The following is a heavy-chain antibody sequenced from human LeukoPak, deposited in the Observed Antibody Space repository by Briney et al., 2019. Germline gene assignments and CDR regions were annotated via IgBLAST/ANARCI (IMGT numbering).Heavy chain of an antibody. V-gene: IGHV3-7*01. D-gene: IGHD2-15*01. CDR1: GLTFSTSG. CDR2: IKQDGSEK. J-gene: IGHJ4*02. CDR3: ARDLYWAIDY. Sequence: GGSLRLSCTASGLTFSTSGFNWVRQAPGKGLEWVANIKQDGSEKYYVDSVKGRFTISRDNAKNSLYLQMNSLRAEDTAVYYCARDLYWAIDYWGQGTLVTVSS.